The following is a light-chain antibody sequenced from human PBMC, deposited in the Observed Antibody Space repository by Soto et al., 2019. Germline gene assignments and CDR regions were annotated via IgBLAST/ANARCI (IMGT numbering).Light chain of an antibody. Sequence: DIRMTQSPSSLSASVGDRVTITCRASQTISIYLNWYQVKSGKAPNLLIYGATRLQTGVPSRFTGSGSGTEFSLTITSLQPEDLATYFCQESDSFPYTFGQGTRLEIK. CDR2: GAT. CDR1: QTISIY. J-gene: IGKJ2*01. V-gene: IGKV1-39*01. CDR3: QESDSFPYT.